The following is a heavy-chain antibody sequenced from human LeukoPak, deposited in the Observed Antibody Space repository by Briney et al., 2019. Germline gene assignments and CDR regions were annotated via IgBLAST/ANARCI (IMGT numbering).Heavy chain of an antibody. CDR1: GFTFSSYW. J-gene: IGHJ4*02. D-gene: IGHD3-10*01. CDR3: ARGPHRITMVRGVIIAVEVSLDY. CDR2: INSDGSST. Sequence: AGGSLRLSCAASGFTFSSYWMHWVRQAPGKGLVWVSRINSDGSSTSYADSVKGRFTISRDNAKNTLYLQMNSLRAEDTAVYYCARGPHRITMVRGVIIAVEVSLDYWSQGTLVTVSS. V-gene: IGHV3-74*01.